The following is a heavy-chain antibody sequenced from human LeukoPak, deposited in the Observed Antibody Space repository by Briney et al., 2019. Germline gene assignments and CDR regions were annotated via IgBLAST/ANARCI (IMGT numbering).Heavy chain of an antibody. V-gene: IGHV3-23*01. CDR1: GFTFSSYA. Sequence: GGSLRLSYPASGFTFSSYAMSSARQAPGKGLECVSAISGSGGSTYYADSVKGRFTISRDNSKNTLYLQMNSLRAEDTAVYYCAKDWGSYPRGAFDIWGQGTMVTVSS. CDR2: ISGSGGST. J-gene: IGHJ3*02. D-gene: IGHD1-26*01. CDR3: AKDWGSYPRGAFDI.